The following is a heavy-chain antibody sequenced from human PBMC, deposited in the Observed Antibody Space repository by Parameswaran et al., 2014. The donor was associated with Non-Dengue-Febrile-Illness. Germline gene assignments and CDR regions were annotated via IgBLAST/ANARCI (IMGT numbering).Heavy chain of an antibody. Sequence: VRQMPGKGLEWMGIIYPGDSDTRYSPSFQGQVTISADKSISTAYLQWSSLKASDTAMYYCARRGERPLFGTYGMDVWGQGTTVTVSS. V-gene: IGHV5-51*01. CDR2: IYPGDSDT. D-gene: IGHD3-16*01. J-gene: IGHJ6*02. CDR3: ARRGERPLFGTYGMDV.